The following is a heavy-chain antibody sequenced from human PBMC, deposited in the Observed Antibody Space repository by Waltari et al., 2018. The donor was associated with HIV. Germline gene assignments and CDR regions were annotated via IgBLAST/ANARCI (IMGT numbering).Heavy chain of an antibody. V-gene: IGHV3-7*01. Sequence: EVQLVESGGGLVQPGGSLILSCSASGFTFSNYWLRWVRQAPGKGLEWVAYINQAGSRKYYVDSVKGRFTSSRDNAKNSLYLQMNSLRAEDTAVYYCARGIAVAGRYYFYGMDVWGQGTTVTVSS. D-gene: IGHD6-19*01. CDR1: GFTFSNYW. J-gene: IGHJ6*02. CDR3: ARGIAVAGRYYFYGMDV. CDR2: INQAGSRK.